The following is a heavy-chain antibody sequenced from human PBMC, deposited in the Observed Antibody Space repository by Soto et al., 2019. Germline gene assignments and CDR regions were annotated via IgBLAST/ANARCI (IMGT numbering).Heavy chain of an antibody. CDR2: ISGSGGST. CDR1: GFTFSSYA. D-gene: IGHD3-9*01. Sequence: TGGSLRLSCAASGFTFSSYAMSWVRQAPGKGLEWVSAISGSGGSTYYADSVTGRFTISRDHSKNTLYLQMNSLRAEDTAVYYCANAARGQTLPGYYLSHDAFDIWGQGTMVTVSS. CDR3: ANAARGQTLPGYYLSHDAFDI. V-gene: IGHV3-23*01. J-gene: IGHJ3*02.